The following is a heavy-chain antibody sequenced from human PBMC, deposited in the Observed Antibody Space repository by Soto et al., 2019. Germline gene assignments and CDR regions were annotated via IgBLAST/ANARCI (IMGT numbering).Heavy chain of an antibody. CDR2: IYTSGST. D-gene: IGHD1-20*01. CDR3: ARDWRLTGTFDP. CDR1: GCSMSSYY. J-gene: IGHJ5*02. Sequence: SETLSLTCTVSGCSMSSYYWSWIRQPAGKGLEWVGRIYTSGSTNYNPSLKSRVTMSVDTSKNQFSLKLSSVTAADTAVYYCARDWRLTGTFDPWGQGTLVTVS. V-gene: IGHV4-4*07.